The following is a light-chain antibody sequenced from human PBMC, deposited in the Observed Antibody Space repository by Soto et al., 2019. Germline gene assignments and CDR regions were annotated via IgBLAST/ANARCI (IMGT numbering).Light chain of an antibody. V-gene: IGLV2-14*01. CDR2: DVS. J-gene: IGLJ2*01. Sequence: QSVLTQPASVSGSPGQSITISCTGTSSDVGGYNYVSWYQQHPGKAPKLMIYDVSNRPSGVSNRFSGSKSGNTASLTIFGLQAEDEADYYCSSYTSSSTPIFGGGTKVTVL. CDR1: SSDVGGYNY. CDR3: SSYTSSSTPI.